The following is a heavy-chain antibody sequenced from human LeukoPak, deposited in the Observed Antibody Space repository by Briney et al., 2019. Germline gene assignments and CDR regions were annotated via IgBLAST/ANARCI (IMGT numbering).Heavy chain of an antibody. CDR2: ISSNEITM. D-gene: IGHD2-15*01. CDR3: ARARYCSGGNCYRSFDY. V-gene: IGHV3-48*03. Sequence: GGSLRLSCAASGFTFSTYEMNWVRQAPGKGLERVSYISSNEITMYYADSVKGRFTISRDNAKNSLYLQMNSLRAEDTAVYYCARARYCSGGNCYRSFDYWGQGTLVTVSS. CDR1: GFTFSTYE. J-gene: IGHJ4*02.